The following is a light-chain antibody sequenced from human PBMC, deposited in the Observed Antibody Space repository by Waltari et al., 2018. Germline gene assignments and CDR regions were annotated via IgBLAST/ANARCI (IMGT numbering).Light chain of an antibody. CDR2: EVS. V-gene: IGLV2-14*01. CDR1: SSDVGGYNS. CDR3: SSYTSSSTLYV. J-gene: IGLJ1*01. Sequence: QSALTQPASVSGSPGQSITISCTGTSSDVGGYNSVSWYQQHPGKAPKLMIYEVSNRPSGVSNRFSGSKSDNTASLTISGLQAEDEADYYCSSYTSSSTLYVFGTGTKVTVL.